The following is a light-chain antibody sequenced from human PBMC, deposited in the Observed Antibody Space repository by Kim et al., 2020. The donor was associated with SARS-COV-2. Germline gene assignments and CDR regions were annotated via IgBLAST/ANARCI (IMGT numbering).Light chain of an antibody. CDR3: SSYTSSSTLV. Sequence: QSALTQPASVSGSPGQSITISCTGTSSDFGGYKYVSWYQQHPGKAPKLMIYEVSNRPSGVSNRFSGSKSGNTASLTISGLQAEDEADYYCSSYTSSSTLVFGGGTQLTVL. V-gene: IGLV2-14*01. CDR2: EVS. J-gene: IGLJ2*01. CDR1: SSDFGGYKY.